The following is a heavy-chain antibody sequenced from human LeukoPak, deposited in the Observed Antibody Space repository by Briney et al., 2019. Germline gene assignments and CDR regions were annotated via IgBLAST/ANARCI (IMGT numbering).Heavy chain of an antibody. CDR2: INPNSGGT. CDR3: AGSKGIGGRYFFDAFDI. D-gene: IGHD1-26*01. Sequence: ASVKVSCKASGYTFTGYYMHWVRQAPGQGLEWMGWINPNSGGTNYAQKFQGRVTMTRDTSISTAYMELSRLRSDDTAVYYCAGSKGIGGRYFFDAFDIWGQGTMVTVSS. CDR1: GYTFTGYY. V-gene: IGHV1-2*02. J-gene: IGHJ3*02.